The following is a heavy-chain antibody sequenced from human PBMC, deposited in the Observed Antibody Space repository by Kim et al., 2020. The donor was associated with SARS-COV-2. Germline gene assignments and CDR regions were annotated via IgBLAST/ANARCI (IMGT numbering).Heavy chain of an antibody. CDR1: GFTVSSNY. CDR3: ARLYGDYVAYYFDY. CDR2: IYSGGST. V-gene: IGHV3-66*04. Sequence: GGSLRLSCAASGFTVSSNYMSWVRQAPGKGLEWVSVIYSGGSTYYADSVKGRFTISRDNSKNTLYLQMNSLRAEDTAVYYCARLYGDYVAYYFDYWGQGTLVTVSS. D-gene: IGHD4-17*01. J-gene: IGHJ4*02.